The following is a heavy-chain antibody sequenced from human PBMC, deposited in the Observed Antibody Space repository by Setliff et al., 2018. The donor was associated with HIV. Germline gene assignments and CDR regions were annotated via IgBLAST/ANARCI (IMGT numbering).Heavy chain of an antibody. CDR1: GGTFSSFA. V-gene: IGHV1-69*05. D-gene: IGHD3-10*01. Sequence: SVKVSCKASGGTFSSFAISWVRQAPGQGLEWMGGIIPIFGTANYAQKFQGRVTITTDESTTTAYMELRGLRSEDTAVYYCARETYYGSGSYLPTEYYYYYMDVWGKGTTVTVSS. CDR2: IIPIFGTA. CDR3: ARETYYGSGSYLPTEYYYYYMDV. J-gene: IGHJ6*03.